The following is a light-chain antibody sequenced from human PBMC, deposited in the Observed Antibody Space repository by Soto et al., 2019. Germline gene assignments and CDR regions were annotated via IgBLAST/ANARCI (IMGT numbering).Light chain of an antibody. CDR3: QQYDLYSA. J-gene: IGKJ1*01. V-gene: IGKV1-5*03. Sequence: DIQMTQSPSTLSASVGDRVTITCRASQNINSHLAWYQQKPGKAPTLLIYTASSLQSGVPSRFSGSGSGTEFTLTISSLQPDDFATFYCQQYDLYSAFGQGTKVEI. CDR1: QNINSH. CDR2: TAS.